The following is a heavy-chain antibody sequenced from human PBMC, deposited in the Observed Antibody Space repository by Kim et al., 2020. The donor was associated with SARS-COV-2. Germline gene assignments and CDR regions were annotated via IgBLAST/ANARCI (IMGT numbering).Heavy chain of an antibody. V-gene: IGHV4-59*13. Sequence: SETLSLTCTVSGGSISSYYWSWIRQPPGKGLEWIGYIYYSGSTNYNPSLKSRVTISVDTSKNQFSLKLSSVTAADTAVYYCARDPEGYGFLYWGQGTLVTVSS. J-gene: IGHJ4*02. D-gene: IGHD5-18*01. CDR1: GGSISSYY. CDR2: IYYSGST. CDR3: ARDPEGYGFLY.